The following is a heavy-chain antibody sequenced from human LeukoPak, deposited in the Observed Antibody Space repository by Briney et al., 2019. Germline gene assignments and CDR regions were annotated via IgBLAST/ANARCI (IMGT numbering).Heavy chain of an antibody. CDR1: GFTFSSYG. CDR2: IWYDGSNK. CDR3: ARDLDYYDSSGPLGY. Sequence: GRSLRLSCAASGFTFSSYGMHWVRQAPGKGLEWVAVIWYDGSNKYYADSVKGRFTISRDNSKNTLYLQMNSLRAEDTAVYYCARDLDYYDSSGPLGYWGQGTLVTVSS. J-gene: IGHJ4*02. D-gene: IGHD3-22*01. V-gene: IGHV3-33*01.